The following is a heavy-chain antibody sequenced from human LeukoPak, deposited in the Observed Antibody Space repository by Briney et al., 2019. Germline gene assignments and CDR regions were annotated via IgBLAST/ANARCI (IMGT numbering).Heavy chain of an antibody. CDR1: GGTISSYA. D-gene: IGHD3-9*01. V-gene: IGHV1-69*13. Sequence: ASVKVSCKASGGTISSYAISWVRQAPGQGLEWMGGIIPIFGTANYAQKFQGRVTITADESTSTAYMELSSLRSEDTAVYYCARDGREYDILTGYSYYYYGMDVWGKGTTVTVSS. CDR2: IIPIFGTA. J-gene: IGHJ6*04. CDR3: ARDGREYDILTGYSYYYYGMDV.